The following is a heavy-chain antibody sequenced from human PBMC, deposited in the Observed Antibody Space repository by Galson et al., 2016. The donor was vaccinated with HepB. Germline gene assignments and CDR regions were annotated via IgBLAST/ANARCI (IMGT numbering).Heavy chain of an antibody. CDR3: ARGTTAYFDY. CDR1: GDSVSGNSAT. J-gene: IGHJ4*02. Sequence: CAISGDSVSGNSATWNWIRQSPSRGLEWLGRTYYRSTWYNDYAVSVKSRITINPDTSKNQFSLQLNSVTPEDTAVYFCARGTTAYFDYWGQGTLVTVSS. D-gene: IGHD1-1*01. CDR2: TYYRSTWYN. V-gene: IGHV6-1*01.